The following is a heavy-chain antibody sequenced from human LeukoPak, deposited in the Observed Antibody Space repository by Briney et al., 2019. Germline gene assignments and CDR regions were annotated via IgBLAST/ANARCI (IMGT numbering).Heavy chain of an antibody. CDR3: ARGSDRSKAGDH. J-gene: IGHJ4*02. CDR1: CGSFTGYY. CDR2: IHPSGSF. V-gene: IGHV4-34*01. Sequence: SEALSLTCAVYCGSFTGYYYSWIRQPPGKGLEWVGEIHPSGSFNYNPSLESRVTISVDTSKNQFSLRLTSVTAADTAFYYCARGSDRSKAGDHWGLGTLVTVSS.